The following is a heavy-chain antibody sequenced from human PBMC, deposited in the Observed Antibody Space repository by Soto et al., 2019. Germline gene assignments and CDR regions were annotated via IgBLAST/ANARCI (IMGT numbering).Heavy chain of an antibody. D-gene: IGHD3-16*01. J-gene: IGHJ4*02. CDR2: ISYDGSNK. CDR3: ARGQYESGFDY. CDR1: GFTFSSYA. Sequence: QVQLVESGGGVVQPGRSLRLSCAASGFTFSSYAMHWVRQAPGKGLEWVAVISYDGSNKYYADSVKGRFTISRDNSKNTLYLQMNSLRAEDTAVYYCARGQYESGFDYWGQGTLVTVSS. V-gene: IGHV3-30-3*01.